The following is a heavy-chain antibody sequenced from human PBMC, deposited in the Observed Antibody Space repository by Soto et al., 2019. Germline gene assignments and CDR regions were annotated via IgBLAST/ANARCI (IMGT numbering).Heavy chain of an antibody. V-gene: IGHV4-31*03. CDR1: GGSISSGGYY. J-gene: IGHJ5*02. CDR3: ARSAGSEMATITEWFDP. D-gene: IGHD5-12*01. Sequence: SETLSLTCTVSGGSISSGGYYWSWIRQHPGKGLEWIGYIYYSGSTYYDPSLKSRVTISVDTSKNQCSLKLSSVTAADTAVYYCARSAGSEMATITEWFDPWGQGTLVTVSS. CDR2: IYYSGST.